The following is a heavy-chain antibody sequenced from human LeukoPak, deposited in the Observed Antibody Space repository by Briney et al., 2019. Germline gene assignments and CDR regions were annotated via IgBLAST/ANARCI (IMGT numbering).Heavy chain of an antibody. CDR3: ARGVAENGNPNYFDP. Sequence: GGSLRLSCAAPGFIFSRYAMPWVPKAQATGLEWVPFVWSDGTREYYIDSVKGRFTISRDNSKNTLYLQMNSLRAEDTAVYSCARGVAENGNPNYFDPWGRGTLVTVSS. V-gene: IGHV3-33*01. J-gene: IGHJ5*02. D-gene: IGHD6-13*01. CDR2: VWSDGTRE. CDR1: GFIFSRYA.